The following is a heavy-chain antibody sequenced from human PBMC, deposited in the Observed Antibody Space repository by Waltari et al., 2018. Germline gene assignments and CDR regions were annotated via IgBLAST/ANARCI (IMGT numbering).Heavy chain of an antibody. J-gene: IGHJ6*03. D-gene: IGHD3-22*01. V-gene: IGHV3-74*01. CDR3: AREPSPDSSGYFYYYMDV. CDR2: INRDGSGT. CDR1: GFAFIRSW. Sequence: EVQLVESGGGLVQPGGSLRLSCAASGFAFIRSWMHWVRQAPRKGLVVVSRINRDGSGTIYADSVKGRFTISRDNAKNTLYLQLNSLRVEDTAVYYCAREPSPDSSGYFYYYMDVWGKGTTVTVSS.